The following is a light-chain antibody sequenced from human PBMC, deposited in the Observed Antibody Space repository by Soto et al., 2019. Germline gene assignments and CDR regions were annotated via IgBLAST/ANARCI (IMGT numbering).Light chain of an antibody. CDR1: SDDIGSYNR. CDR3: SSYTNINTRACV. CDR2: EVT. J-gene: IGLJ1*01. V-gene: IGLV2-14*01. Sequence: QSALTQPASVSGSPGQSITIYCTGTSDDIGSYNRVSWYQQHPGKAPKLIIYEVTDRPSGVSNRFSGSKSGNTASLTISGLQAEDEAEYYCSSYTNINTRACVFGTGTKLTVL.